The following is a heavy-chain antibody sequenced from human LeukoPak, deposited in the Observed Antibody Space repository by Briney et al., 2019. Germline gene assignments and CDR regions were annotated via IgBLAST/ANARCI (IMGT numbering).Heavy chain of an antibody. J-gene: IGHJ4*02. V-gene: IGHV3-30*03. CDR2: ISYDGSNK. CDR3: ARDWAGRGLLFGYFDY. D-gene: IGHD2-21*02. CDR1: GFTFSSYS. Sequence: GGSLRLSCAASGFTFSSYSMNWVRQTPGKGLEWVAVISYDGSNKYYADSVKGRFTISRDNSKNTLYLQMNSLRAEDTAVYYCARDWAGRGLLFGYFDYWGQGTLVTVSS.